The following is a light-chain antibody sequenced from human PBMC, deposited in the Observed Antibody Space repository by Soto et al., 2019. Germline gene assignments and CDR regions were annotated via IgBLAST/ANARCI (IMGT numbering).Light chain of an antibody. CDR2: EVS. CDR1: SSEVGGYNY. V-gene: IGLV2-14*01. CDR3: SSYTSSSTLV. J-gene: IGLJ1*01. Sequence: QSALTQPASVSGSPGQSITISCTGTSSEVGGYNYVSWYQQHPGKAPKFMIYEVSNRPSGISNRFSGAKSGNTASLTISGLQAEDEADYYCSSYTSSSTLVFGTGTKLTVL.